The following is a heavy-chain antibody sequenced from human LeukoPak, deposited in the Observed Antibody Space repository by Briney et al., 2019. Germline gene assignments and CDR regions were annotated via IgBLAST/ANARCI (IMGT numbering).Heavy chain of an antibody. Sequence: SETLSLTCTVSGGSISSSSYYWGWIRQPPGKGLEWIGSIYYSGSTYYNPSLKSRVTISVDTSKNQFSLKLSSVTAADTAVYYCARRGDVLRYFDWNRNDAFDIWGQGTMVTVSS. CDR2: IYYSGST. D-gene: IGHD3-9*01. V-gene: IGHV4-39*01. CDR1: GGSISSSSYY. J-gene: IGHJ3*02. CDR3: ARRGDVLRYFDWNRNDAFDI.